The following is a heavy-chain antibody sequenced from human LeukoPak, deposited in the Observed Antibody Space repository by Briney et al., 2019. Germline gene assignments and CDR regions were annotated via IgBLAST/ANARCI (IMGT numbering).Heavy chain of an antibody. V-gene: IGHV4-30-4*08. Sequence: SQTLSLTCTVSGGSLSSGDYYWSWIRQPPGKGLEWIGYIYYSGSTYYNPSLKSRVTISVDTSKNQFSLKLSSVTAADTAVYYCARTIKRITIFGVARALPPPFDYWGQGTLVTVSS. CDR3: ARTIKRITIFGVARALPPPFDY. CDR1: GGSLSSGDYY. J-gene: IGHJ4*02. CDR2: IYYSGST. D-gene: IGHD3-3*01.